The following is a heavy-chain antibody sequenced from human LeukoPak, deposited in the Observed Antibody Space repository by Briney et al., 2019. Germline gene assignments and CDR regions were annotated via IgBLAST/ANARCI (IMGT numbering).Heavy chain of an antibody. CDR1: GVSFSGYY. CDR2: INHSGST. V-gene: IGHV4-34*01. J-gene: IGHJ4*02. D-gene: IGHD6-13*01. Sequence: SETLSLTCAVYGVSFSGYYWSWIRQPPGKGLEWIGEINHSGSTNYNPSLKSRVTISVDTSKNQFSLKLSSVTAADTAVYYCARDQIASSLYKEPLDYWGQGTLVTVSS. CDR3: ARDQIASSLYKEPLDY.